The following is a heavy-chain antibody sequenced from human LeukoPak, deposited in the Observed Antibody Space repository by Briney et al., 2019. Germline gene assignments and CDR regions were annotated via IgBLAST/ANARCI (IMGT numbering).Heavy chain of an antibody. Sequence: SETLSLTCTVSGGSISSYYWSWIRQPAGKGLEWIGRIYTSGSTNYNPSLESRVTMSVDTSKNRFSLKLSSVTAADTAVYYCARVTYSSSSISLDAFDIWGQGTMVTVSS. CDR1: GGSISSYY. J-gene: IGHJ3*02. CDR2: IYTSGST. D-gene: IGHD6-6*01. CDR3: ARVTYSSSSISLDAFDI. V-gene: IGHV4-4*07.